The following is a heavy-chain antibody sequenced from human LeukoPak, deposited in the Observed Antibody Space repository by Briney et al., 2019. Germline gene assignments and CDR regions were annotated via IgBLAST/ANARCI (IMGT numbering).Heavy chain of an antibody. CDR3: ATIGPRCSSTSCYDY. Sequence: ASVKVSCKVSGYTLTELSMHWVRQAPGKGLEWMGGFDPEDGETIYAQKFQSRVTMTEDTSTDTAYMELSSLRSEDTAVYYCATIGPRCSSTSCYDYWGQGTLVTVSS. D-gene: IGHD2-2*01. J-gene: IGHJ4*02. CDR1: GYTLTELS. V-gene: IGHV1-24*01. CDR2: FDPEDGET.